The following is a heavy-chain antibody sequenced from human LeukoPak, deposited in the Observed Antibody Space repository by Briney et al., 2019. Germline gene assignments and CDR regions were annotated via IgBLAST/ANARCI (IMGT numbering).Heavy chain of an antibody. Sequence: SGGSLILSCAASGFTVSSNYMSWVRQAPGEGLEWVSVIYSGGSTYYADSVKGRFTISRDNSKNTLYLQMNSLRAEDTAVYYCARGGYQLAPFFWGQGTLVTVSS. CDR3: ARGGYQLAPFF. CDR2: IYSGGST. J-gene: IGHJ4*02. D-gene: IGHD2-2*01. V-gene: IGHV3-53*01. CDR1: GFTVSSNY.